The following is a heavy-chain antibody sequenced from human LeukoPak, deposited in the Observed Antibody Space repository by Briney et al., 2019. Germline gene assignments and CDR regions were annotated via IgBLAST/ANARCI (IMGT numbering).Heavy chain of an antibody. J-gene: IGHJ4*02. V-gene: IGHV1-2*06. D-gene: IGHD5-18*01. Sequence: ASVKVSCKASGGTFSSYAISWVRQAPGQGLEWMGRINPASGGTGYAQRFQGRVTMTRDTSITTVYMELSRLKSDDTAVYYCARGLQIWAPHFDYWGQGTLVTVSS. CDR2: INPASGGT. CDR3: ARGLQIWAPHFDY. CDR1: GGTFSSYA.